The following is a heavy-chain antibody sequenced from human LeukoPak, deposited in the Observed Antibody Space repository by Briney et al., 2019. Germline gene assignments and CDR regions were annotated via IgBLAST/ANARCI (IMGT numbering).Heavy chain of an antibody. D-gene: IGHD3-22*01. CDR3: ATRRLITMIVVSDAFDI. CDR2: FDPEDGET. V-gene: IGHV1-24*01. Sequence: ASVKVSCKVSGYTLTELSMHWVRQAPGKGLEWMGGFDPEDGETIYAQKFQGRVTMTEDTSTDTAYMELSSLRSEDTAVYYCATRRLITMIVVSDAFDIWGQGTMVTVSS. CDR1: GYTLTELS. J-gene: IGHJ3*02.